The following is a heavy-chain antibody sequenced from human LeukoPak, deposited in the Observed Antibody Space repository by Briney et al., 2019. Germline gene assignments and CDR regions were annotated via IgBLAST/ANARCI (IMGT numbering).Heavy chain of an antibody. CDR1: GFTFSSYG. J-gene: IGHJ5*02. CDR2: IWYDGSNK. Sequence: PGGSLGLSCAASGFTFSSYGMHWVRQAPGKGLEWVAVIWYDGSNKYYADSVKGRFTISRDNSKNTLYLQMNSLRAEDTAVYYCAKDLTVGATIDWFDPWGQGTLVTVSS. V-gene: IGHV3-33*06. CDR3: AKDLTVGATIDWFDP. D-gene: IGHD1-26*01.